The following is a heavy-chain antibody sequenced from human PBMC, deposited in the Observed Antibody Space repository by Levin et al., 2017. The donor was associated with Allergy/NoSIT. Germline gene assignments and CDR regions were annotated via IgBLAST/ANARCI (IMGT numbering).Heavy chain of an antibody. J-gene: IGHJ4*02. CDR3: ARHTALLWFEELVFDS. CDR1: GGSFITSSYF. CDR2: IYYSGTT. D-gene: IGHD3-10*01. Sequence: PSETLSLTCTVSGGSFITSSYFWAWIRQPPGTGLEWLGSIYYSGTTYYNPSLKSRLTISIDTSPNQFSLTLRSVTAADTAVYYCARHTALLWFEELVFDSWGQGNLVAVSS. V-gene: IGHV4-39*01.